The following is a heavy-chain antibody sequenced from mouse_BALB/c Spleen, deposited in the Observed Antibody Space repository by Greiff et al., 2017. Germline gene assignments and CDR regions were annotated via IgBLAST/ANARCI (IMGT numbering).Heavy chain of an antibody. CDR3: AREDAGTWFAY. V-gene: IGHV5-9-4*01. CDR2: ISSGGSYT. D-gene: IGHD4-1*01. J-gene: IGHJ3*01. CDR1: GFTFSSYA. Sequence: EVQLVESGGGLVKPGGSLKLSCAASGFTFSSYAMSWVRQSPEKRLEWVAEISSGGSYTYYPDTVTGRFTISRDNAKNTLYLEMSSLRSEDTAMYYCAREDAGTWFAYWGQGTLVTVSA.